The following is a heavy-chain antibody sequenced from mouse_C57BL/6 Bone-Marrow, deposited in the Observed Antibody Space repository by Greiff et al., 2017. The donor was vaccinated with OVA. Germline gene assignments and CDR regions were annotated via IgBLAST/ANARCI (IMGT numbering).Heavy chain of an antibody. CDR3: ARWNGYYWYFDV. Sequence: VQLQQSGPELVKPGASVKISCKASGYSFTGYYMNWVKQSPEKSLEWIGEINPSTGGTTYNQKFKAKATLTVDKSSSTAYMQLMSLTSEDSAVYYCARWNGYYWYFDVWGTGTTVTVSS. CDR2: INPSTGGT. D-gene: IGHD2-2*01. V-gene: IGHV1-42*01. CDR1: GYSFTGYY. J-gene: IGHJ1*03.